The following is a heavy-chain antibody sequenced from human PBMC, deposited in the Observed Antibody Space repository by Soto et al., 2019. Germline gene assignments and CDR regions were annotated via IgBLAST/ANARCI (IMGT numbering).Heavy chain of an antibody. V-gene: IGHV4-39*01. Sequence: PSETLSLTCTVSGGSISSSSYYWGWIRQPPGKGLEWIGSIYYSGSTYYNPSLKSRVTISVDTSKNQFSLKLSSVTAADTAVYYCARRASALTYYDYIWGSYRSPPDAFDIWDQGTMVTVSS. CDR2: IYYSGST. CDR1: GGSISSSSYY. D-gene: IGHD3-16*02. J-gene: IGHJ3*02. CDR3: ARRASALTYYDYIWGSYRSPPDAFDI.